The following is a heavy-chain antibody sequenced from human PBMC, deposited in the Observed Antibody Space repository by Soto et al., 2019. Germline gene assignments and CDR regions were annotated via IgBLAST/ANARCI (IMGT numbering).Heavy chain of an antibody. Sequence: SETLSLTCAVSSGSISSSNWWSWVRQPPGKGLEWIGEIYHSGSTNYNPSLKSRVTISVDKSKNQFSLKLSSVTAADTAVYYCARALNDFWSGYYRGNWFDPWGQGTLVTVSS. D-gene: IGHD3-3*01. V-gene: IGHV4-4*02. CDR3: ARALNDFWSGYYRGNWFDP. CDR2: IYHSGST. J-gene: IGHJ5*02. CDR1: SGSISSSNW.